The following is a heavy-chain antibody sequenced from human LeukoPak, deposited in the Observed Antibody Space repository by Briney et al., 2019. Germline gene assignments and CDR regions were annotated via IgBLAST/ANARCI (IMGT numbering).Heavy chain of an antibody. J-gene: IGHJ4*02. Sequence: PSETLSLTCTVSGGSISNFYWSWIRQPAGKGLEWIGRIYTSGSTNYNPSLKRRVTMSLDTSTNPFSLKLGSVTAADTAVYYCARDGGGLRNNFDYWGQGTLVTVSS. CDR2: IYTSGST. CDR1: GGSISNFY. CDR3: ARDGGGLRNNFDY. V-gene: IGHV4-4*07. D-gene: IGHD5/OR15-5a*01.